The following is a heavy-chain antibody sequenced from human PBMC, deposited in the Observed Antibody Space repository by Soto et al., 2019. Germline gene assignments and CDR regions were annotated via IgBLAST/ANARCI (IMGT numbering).Heavy chain of an antibody. CDR2: IWYDGSNR. V-gene: IGHV3-33*01. J-gene: IGHJ4*02. D-gene: IGHD6-13*01. Sequence: GGSLRLSCAASGFVFSSFGMHWVRQAPGKGLEWVTMIWYDGSNRYYADSVKGRFTISRDNSRNTVYLQMNSLRAEDTAVYYCARDLLGSAGHFDYWGQGTLVIVSS. CDR3: ARDLLGSAGHFDY. CDR1: GFVFSSFG.